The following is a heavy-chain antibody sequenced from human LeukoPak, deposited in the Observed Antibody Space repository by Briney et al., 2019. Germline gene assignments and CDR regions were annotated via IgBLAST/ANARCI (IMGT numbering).Heavy chain of an antibody. CDR2: VCGSGSTT. V-gene: IGHV3-23*01. CDR1: GFTFSNYA. Sequence: PGGSLRLSCAASGFTFSNYAMSWARQAPGKGLEWVSGVCGSGSTTYYADSVKGRFTVSRDNSKNTLYLQMNSLRDEDTAVYYCAKDLNYYGSGSGGFDYWGQGNLVTVSS. CDR3: AKDLNYYGSGSGGFDY. D-gene: IGHD3-10*01. J-gene: IGHJ4*02.